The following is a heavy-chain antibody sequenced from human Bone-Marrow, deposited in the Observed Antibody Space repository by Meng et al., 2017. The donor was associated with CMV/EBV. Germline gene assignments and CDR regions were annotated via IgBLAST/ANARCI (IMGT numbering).Heavy chain of an antibody. D-gene: IGHD4-11*01. CDR3: ARGIYSNYFDY. V-gene: IGHV4-31*03. J-gene: IGHJ4*02. Sequence: CTVSGGSISSGGYYWSWIRQHPGKGLEWIGYIYYSGSTYYNPSLKSRVTISVDTSKNQFSLKLSSVTAADTAVYYCARGIYSNYFDYWGQGTLVTVSS. CDR1: GGSISSGGYY. CDR2: IYYSGST.